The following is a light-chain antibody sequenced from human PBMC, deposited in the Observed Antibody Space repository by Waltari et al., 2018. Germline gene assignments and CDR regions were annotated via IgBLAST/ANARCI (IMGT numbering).Light chain of an antibody. J-gene: IGKJ4*01. V-gene: IGKV1-12*01. Sequence: DIQMTQSPSSLSASVGDKVTITCRASQGISSWLAWYQQKPGKAPNLLIYAASRLQSGVPSMFRGSGSGTDYTLTISSLQPEDFATYYCQQGYNTPLTFGGGTKVEIK. CDR3: QQGYNTPLT. CDR1: QGISSW. CDR2: AAS.